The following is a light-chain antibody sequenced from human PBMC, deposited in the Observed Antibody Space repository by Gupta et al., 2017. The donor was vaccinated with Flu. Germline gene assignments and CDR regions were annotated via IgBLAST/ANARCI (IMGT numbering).Light chain of an antibody. CDR1: QSIGSN. J-gene: IGKJ1*01. CDR2: GAS. V-gene: IGKV3-15*01. Sequence: PTTLSVSPGERATLSCRASQSIGSNLAWYQQKPGQAPRLLIYGASTRSTGIPARFSGSWSGTEFTLAINSLQSEDFAVYYCHQYYTRPEMFGLGTKVEIK. CDR3: HQYYTRPEM.